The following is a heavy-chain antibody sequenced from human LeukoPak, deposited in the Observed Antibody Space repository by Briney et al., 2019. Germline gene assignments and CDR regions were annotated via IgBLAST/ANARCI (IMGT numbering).Heavy chain of an antibody. CDR3: AVPRSTAYD. CDR2: ISWDGGST. J-gene: IGHJ4*02. Sequence: HPGGSLRLSCADSGFTSDDYTMHWVRQAPGKGLEWVSLISWDGGSTYYADSVKGRFTISRDNSKNSLYLQMNSLRTEDTALYYCAVPRSTAYDWGQGTLVTVSS. D-gene: IGHD4-17*01. V-gene: IGHV3-43*01. CDR1: GFTSDDYT.